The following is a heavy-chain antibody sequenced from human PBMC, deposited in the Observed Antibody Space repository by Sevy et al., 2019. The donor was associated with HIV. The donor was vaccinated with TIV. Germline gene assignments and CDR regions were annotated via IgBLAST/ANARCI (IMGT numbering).Heavy chain of an antibody. CDR1: GFTFDDYG. Sequence: GGSLRLSCAASGFTFDDYGMSWVRQAPGKGLEWVSSIIGNGVLTSYVESVKGRFTISRDNAENSLYLQMNSLIAEDTALDFCAREDSCGGDCYYFDYWGQGTLVTVSS. J-gene: IGHJ4*02. CDR2: IIGNGVLT. CDR3: AREDSCGGDCYYFDY. D-gene: IGHD2-21*02. V-gene: IGHV3-20*04.